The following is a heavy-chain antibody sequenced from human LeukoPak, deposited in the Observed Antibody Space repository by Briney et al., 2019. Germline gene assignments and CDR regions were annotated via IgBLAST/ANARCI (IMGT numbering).Heavy chain of an antibody. V-gene: IGHV3-7*01. D-gene: IGHD2-21*02. CDR2: INPDGRDT. Sequence: GGSLRLSCAASGFTFSNYWMGWVRQAPGKRLEWVAHINPDGRDTYYVDSVKGRFTISRDNAQNSMYLQVNSLRVEDTAVYYCTSWGDTTAEYFQRWGQGTLVTVSS. CDR3: TSWGDTTAEYFQR. CDR1: GFTFSNYW. J-gene: IGHJ1*01.